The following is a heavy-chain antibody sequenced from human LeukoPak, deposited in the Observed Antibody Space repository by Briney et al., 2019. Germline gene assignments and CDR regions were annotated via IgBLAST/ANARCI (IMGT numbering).Heavy chain of an antibody. CDR3: ATYSSSWYCPSLECISPDRYFDY. V-gene: IGHV3-21*01. D-gene: IGHD6-13*01. CDR2: ISSSSSYI. CDR1: GFTFSNYW. Sequence: PGGSLRLSCAASGFTFSNYWMSWVRQAPGKGLEWVSSISSSSSYIYYADSVKGRFTISRDNAKNSLYLQMNSLRAEDTAVYYCATYSSSWYCPSLECISPDRYFDYWGQGTLVTVSS. J-gene: IGHJ4*02.